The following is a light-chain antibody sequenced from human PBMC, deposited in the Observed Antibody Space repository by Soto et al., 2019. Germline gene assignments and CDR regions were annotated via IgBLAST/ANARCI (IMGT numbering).Light chain of an antibody. CDR3: QQYDNLPIT. Sequence: DIQMTQSPSSLSASVGDRVTMTCQASQDISNYLNWYQQKPGKAPKLLIYDASNLETGVPSRFSGSGSGTDFTFTISSLKPEDIATYYCQQYDNLPITFGQGTRLEIK. V-gene: IGKV1-33*01. J-gene: IGKJ5*01. CDR2: DAS. CDR1: QDISNY.